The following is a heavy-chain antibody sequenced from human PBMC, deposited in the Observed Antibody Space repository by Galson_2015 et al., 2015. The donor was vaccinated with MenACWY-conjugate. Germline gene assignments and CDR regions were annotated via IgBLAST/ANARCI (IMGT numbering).Heavy chain of an antibody. Sequence: QSGAEVKKPGESLKISCKGSGYTFTTYWIGWVRLLPGKGLEWMGLISPGDSETRYSPAFQGQVTISADKSISTAYVQWDSLQASDTAMYYCARHPPGGRGMDVWGQGTTVTVSS. CDR2: ISPGDSET. CDR3: ARHPPGGRGMDV. V-gene: IGHV5-51*01. D-gene: IGHD1-26*01. CDR1: GYTFTTYW. J-gene: IGHJ6*02.